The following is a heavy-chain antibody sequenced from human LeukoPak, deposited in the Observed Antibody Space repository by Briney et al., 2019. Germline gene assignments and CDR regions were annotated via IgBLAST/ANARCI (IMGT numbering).Heavy chain of an antibody. D-gene: IGHD2-15*01. CDR1: GFTFSSYS. CDR2: ISSSSSTI. CDR3: AKDRVSVLVAATPDY. Sequence: GGSLRLSCAASGFTFSSYSMNWVRQAPGKGLEWVSYISSSSSTIYYADSVKGRFTISRDNAKNSLYLQMNSLRAEDTAVYYCAKDRVSVLVAATPDYWGQGTLVTVSS. J-gene: IGHJ4*02. V-gene: IGHV3-48*01.